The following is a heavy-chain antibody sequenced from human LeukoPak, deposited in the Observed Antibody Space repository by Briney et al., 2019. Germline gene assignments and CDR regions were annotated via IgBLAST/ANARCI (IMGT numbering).Heavy chain of an antibody. D-gene: IGHD6-6*01. V-gene: IGHV3-30-3*01. CDR2: ISYDGSNK. CDR3: ARGPASSSRTYYFDY. CDR1: GFTFSSHA. Sequence: GGSLRLSCEVSGFTFSSHAMGWVRQAPGEGLEWVAVISYDGSNKYYADSVKGRFTISRDNSKNTLYLQMNSLRAEDTAVYYCARGPASSSRTYYFDYWGQGTLVTVSS. J-gene: IGHJ4*02.